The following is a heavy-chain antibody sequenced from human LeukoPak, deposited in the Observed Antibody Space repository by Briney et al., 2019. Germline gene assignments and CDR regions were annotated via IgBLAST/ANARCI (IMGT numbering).Heavy chain of an antibody. CDR3: ARRSYDILTGYDY. CDR2: ISYDGSNK. D-gene: IGHD3-9*01. V-gene: IGHV3-30-3*01. Sequence: PGRSLRLSCAASGFTFSSYAMHWVRQAPGKGLEWVAVISYDGSNKYYADSVKGRFTISRDNSKNTLYLQMNSLRAEDTAVYYCARRSYDILTGYDYWGQGTLVTVSS. J-gene: IGHJ4*02. CDR1: GFTFSSYA.